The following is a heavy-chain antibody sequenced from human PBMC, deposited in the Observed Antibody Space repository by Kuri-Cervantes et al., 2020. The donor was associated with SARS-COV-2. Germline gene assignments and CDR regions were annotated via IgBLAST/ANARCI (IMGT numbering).Heavy chain of an antibody. CDR3: AKDPYGGNFGEHLDS. Sequence: GESLKISCVASGFGFSDFAMHWVRQTPRKGLEWLAIISYDGSHEYYGDSVKGRFAISRDDSKNTLYLQMNSLRIEDTAVYYCAKDPYGGNFGEHLDSWGQGTQVTVSS. CDR1: GFGFSDFA. V-gene: IGHV3-30*18. CDR2: ISYDGSHE. J-gene: IGHJ4*02. D-gene: IGHD3-10*01.